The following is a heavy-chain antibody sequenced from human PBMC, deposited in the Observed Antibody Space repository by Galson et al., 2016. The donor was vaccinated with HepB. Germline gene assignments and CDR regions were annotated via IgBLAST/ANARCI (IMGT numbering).Heavy chain of an antibody. Sequence: SLRLSCAASGFIFSSFAMNWVRQSPGKGLQWVAPIGDDGGNQDYVDSVKGRFTISRDNSRNTLYLQMSSLRAEDTAIYYCAKSSSGWLGDPNDSFDIWGQGTMVTVSS. CDR2: IGDDGGNQ. V-gene: IGHV3-23*01. CDR1: GFIFSSFA. D-gene: IGHD6-19*01. CDR3: AKSSSGWLGDPNDSFDI. J-gene: IGHJ3*02.